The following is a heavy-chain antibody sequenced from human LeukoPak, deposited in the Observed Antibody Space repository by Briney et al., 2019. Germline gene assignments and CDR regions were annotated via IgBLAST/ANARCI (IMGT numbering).Heavy chain of an antibody. CDR1: GYTFTSYD. D-gene: IGHD3-3*01. Sequence: GASVKVSCKASGYTFTSYDINWVRQATGQGLEWMGWMNPNSGNTGYAQKFQGRVTMTRNTSISTAYMGLSSLRSEDTAVYYCARGRYPYITIFGGAYYYGMDVWGQGTTVTVSS. V-gene: IGHV1-8*01. CDR2: MNPNSGNT. CDR3: ARGRYPYITIFGGAYYYGMDV. J-gene: IGHJ6*02.